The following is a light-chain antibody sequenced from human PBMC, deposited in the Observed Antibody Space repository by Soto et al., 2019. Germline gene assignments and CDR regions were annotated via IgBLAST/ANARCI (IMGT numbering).Light chain of an antibody. V-gene: IGKV1-12*01. CDR2: SIS. CDR3: PQALSFPLT. CDR1: QGVSRY. Sequence: DIQLTQSPSSVSASVGDRVTITCRASQGVSRYLAWYQQHPGRAPKLLIYSISSLYDGVPSRFSGSGSATDFTLTISSLQPEDFATYFCPQALSFPLTFGGGTKVELK. J-gene: IGKJ4*01.